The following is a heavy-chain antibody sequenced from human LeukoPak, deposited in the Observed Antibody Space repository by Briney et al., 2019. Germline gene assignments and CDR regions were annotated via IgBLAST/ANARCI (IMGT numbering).Heavy chain of an antibody. CDR1: GFTFSSYG. CDR2: IWYDGSEK. V-gene: IGHV3-33*01. D-gene: IGHD6-13*01. Sequence: GGSLRLSCAASGFTFSSYGMHWVRQAPGKGLEWVAVIWYDGSEKYYAESVKGRFTISRDNSKNTLYLQMNSLRAEDTAVYYCARDVAAAGTDSGDYWGQGTLVTVSS. CDR3: ARDVAAAGTDSGDY. J-gene: IGHJ4*02.